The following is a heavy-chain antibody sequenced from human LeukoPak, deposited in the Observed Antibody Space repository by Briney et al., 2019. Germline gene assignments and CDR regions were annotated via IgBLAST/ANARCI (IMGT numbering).Heavy chain of an antibody. CDR2: IKEDGSET. D-gene: IGHD4/OR15-4a*01. V-gene: IGHV3-7*01. Sequence: GGSLRLSCAASGFTFSNYWMTWVRQAPGKRLEWVANIKEDGSETYYVDSVRGRFTISRDNAKNSLYLYMSSLRAEDTAVYYCATVGASLGYWGQGTLVTVSS. CDR1: GFTFSNYW. J-gene: IGHJ4*02. CDR3: ATVGASLGY.